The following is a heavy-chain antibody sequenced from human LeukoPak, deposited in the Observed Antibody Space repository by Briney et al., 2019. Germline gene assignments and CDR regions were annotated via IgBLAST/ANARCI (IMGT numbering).Heavy chain of an antibody. CDR1: GGSISSYY. J-gene: IGHJ4*02. CDR2: IYYSGST. V-gene: IGHV4-59*06. Sequence: SETLSLTCTVSGGSISSYYWSWIRQHPGKGLEWIGYIYYSGSTYYNPSLKSRVTISVDTSKNQFSLKLSSVTAADTAVFYCARERYYYDSSGYLYYFDYWGQGTLVTVSS. D-gene: IGHD3-22*01. CDR3: ARERYYYDSSGYLYYFDY.